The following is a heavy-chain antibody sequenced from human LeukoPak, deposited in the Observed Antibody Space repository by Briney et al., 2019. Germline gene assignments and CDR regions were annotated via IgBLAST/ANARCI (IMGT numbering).Heavy chain of an antibody. J-gene: IGHJ4*02. CDR1: GFTFNIYA. Sequence: GGSLRLSCAASGFTFNIYALHWVRQAPGKGLEWVARISYDGSNKYYADSVKGRFTISRDNSKNTLYLQMNSLRAEDTAVYYCAKDLPWNYYDSSGYPVFDYWGQGTQVTVSS. CDR3: AKDLPWNYYDSSGYPVFDY. CDR2: ISYDGSNK. V-gene: IGHV3-30*04. D-gene: IGHD3-22*01.